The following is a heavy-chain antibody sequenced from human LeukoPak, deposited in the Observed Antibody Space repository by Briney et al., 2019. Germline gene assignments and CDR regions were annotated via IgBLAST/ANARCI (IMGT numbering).Heavy chain of an antibody. CDR3: ARMQSQSGFDP. J-gene: IGHJ5*02. Sequence: SETLSLTCTVSGGSISSSSYYWGWIRQPPGKGLDWIGSIYYSGSTYYNPSLKSRVTISVDTSKNHFSLKLSSVTAADTAVYYCARMQSQSGFDPWGQGTLVTVSS. V-gene: IGHV4-39*02. CDR1: GGSISSSSYY. CDR2: IYYSGST.